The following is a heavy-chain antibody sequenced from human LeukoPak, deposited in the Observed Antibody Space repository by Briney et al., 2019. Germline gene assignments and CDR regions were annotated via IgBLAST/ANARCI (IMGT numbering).Heavy chain of an antibody. V-gene: IGHV4-31*03. J-gene: IGHJ5*02. Sequence: SQTLSLTCTVSGGSISSGGYYWSWIRQHPEKGLEWIGYIYYSGSTYYNPSLKSRVTISVDTSKNQFSLKLSSVTAADTAVYYCARRGPRYNWFDPWGQGTLVTVSS. CDR3: ARRGPRYNWFDP. CDR2: IYYSGST. CDR1: GGSISSGGYY.